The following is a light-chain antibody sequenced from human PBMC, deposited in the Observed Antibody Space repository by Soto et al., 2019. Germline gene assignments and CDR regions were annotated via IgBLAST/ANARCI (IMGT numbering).Light chain of an antibody. CDR2: AAS. CDR1: QGIRNF. CDR3: QQYSSVPV. Sequence: DIQMTQSPTSLSASVGDRVTITCRASQGIRNFVAWYQQKPGKAPKLLIYAASTLQSGVPSRFSGSGSGTDFTLTINRRQPEDVATYSCQQYSSVPVFGPGTKVEI. J-gene: IGKJ3*01. V-gene: IGKV1-27*01.